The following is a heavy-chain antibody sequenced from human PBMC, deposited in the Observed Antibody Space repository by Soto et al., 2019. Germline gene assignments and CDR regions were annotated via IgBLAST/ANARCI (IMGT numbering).Heavy chain of an antibody. V-gene: IGHV4-59*01. D-gene: IGHD6-19*01. CDR1: GGSISSYY. Sequence: PSETLSLTCTVSGGSISSYYWSWIRQPPGKGLEWIGYIYYTRRPNYSPSLKSRVTISLDTSKNQFSLKLNSVTAADTAVYFCARLRYSVAAHFDYWGHGTLVTVSS. CDR2: IYYTRRP. CDR3: ARLRYSVAAHFDY. J-gene: IGHJ4*01.